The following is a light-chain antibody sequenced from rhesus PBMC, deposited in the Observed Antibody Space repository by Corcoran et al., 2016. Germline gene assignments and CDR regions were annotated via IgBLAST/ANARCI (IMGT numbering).Light chain of an antibody. CDR2: DAS. CDR3: QQHNSHPWT. CDR1: QTISSY. Sequence: DIQMTQSPSSLSASVGDRVTITCRASQTISSYLAWYQQKTGKVPKVMIYDASSLESGVPSRVTGSGCGTECTLTISSLQPEDFATYYCQQHNSHPWTFGQGTKVEIK. V-gene: IGKV1-44*02. J-gene: IGKJ1*01.